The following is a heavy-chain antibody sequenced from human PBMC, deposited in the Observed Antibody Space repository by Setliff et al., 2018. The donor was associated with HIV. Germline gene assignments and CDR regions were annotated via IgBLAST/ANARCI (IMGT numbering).Heavy chain of an antibody. V-gene: IGHV3-53*01. CDR1: GFTVGSSY. Sequence: GSLRLSCTISGFTVGSSYMAWVRQAPGKGLEWVSVIFLGGTTYFADSVRDRFTLSRDTSKNTLSLQMNRLRAEDTAVYYCTRDSPGGNSYYYGMDVWGQGTTVTVS. CDR2: IFLGGTT. CDR3: TRDSPGGNSYYYGMDV. J-gene: IGHJ6*02. D-gene: IGHD2-15*01.